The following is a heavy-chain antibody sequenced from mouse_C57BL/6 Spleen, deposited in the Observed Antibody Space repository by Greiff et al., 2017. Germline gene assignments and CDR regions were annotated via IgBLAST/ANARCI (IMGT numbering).Heavy chain of an antibody. CDR2: INPNNGGT. Sequence: EVKLVESGPELVKPGASVKMSCKASGYTFTDYNMHWVKQSHGKSLEWIGYINPNNGGTSYNQKFKGKATLTVNKSSSTAYMELRSLTSEDSAVYYCARGGLLPYFDYWGQGTTLTVSS. CDR3: ARGGLLPYFDY. CDR1: GYTFTDYN. J-gene: IGHJ2*01. D-gene: IGHD2-3*01. V-gene: IGHV1-22*01.